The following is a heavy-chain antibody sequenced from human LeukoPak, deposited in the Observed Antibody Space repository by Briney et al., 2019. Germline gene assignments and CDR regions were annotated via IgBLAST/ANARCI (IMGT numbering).Heavy chain of an antibody. Sequence: SETLSLTCTVSGGSIGSGGYYWSWIRQHPGKGLEWIGYIYYSGSTYYNPSLKSRVTISVDTSKNQFSLKLSSVTAADTAVYYCARDQNTAMVPTHAFDIWGQGTMVTVSS. CDR2: IYYSGST. CDR1: GGSIGSGGYY. J-gene: IGHJ3*02. D-gene: IGHD5-18*01. CDR3: ARDQNTAMVPTHAFDI. V-gene: IGHV4-31*03.